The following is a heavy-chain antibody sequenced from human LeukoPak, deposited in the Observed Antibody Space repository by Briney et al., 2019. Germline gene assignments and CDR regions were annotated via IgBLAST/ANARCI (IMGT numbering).Heavy chain of an antibody. Sequence: GGSLRLSCAASGFTFSSYAMSWVRQAPGKGLEWVSAISGSGGSTYYADSVKGRFTISRDKSKNTLYLQMNSLRAEDTAVYYCAKDRLRFLEWSSVYYYGMDVWGQGTTVTVSS. V-gene: IGHV3-23*01. CDR1: GFTFSSYA. CDR3: AKDRLRFLEWSSVYYYGMDV. D-gene: IGHD3-3*01. CDR2: ISGSGGST. J-gene: IGHJ6*02.